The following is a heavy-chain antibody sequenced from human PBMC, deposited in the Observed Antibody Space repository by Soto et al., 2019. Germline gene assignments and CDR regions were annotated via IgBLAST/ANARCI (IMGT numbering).Heavy chain of an antibody. CDR1: GYTFSGYH. Sequence: ASVKVSCKTSGYTFSGYHMHWVRQAPGQGLEWLGWINPNSGGTTYAQKFQGRVTMTRDTFINTAYMELSRLTSDDTAIYYCARDFYNSEDKWNDAYNDFDPRGQGTPVTGSS. D-gene: IGHD1-1*01. CDR2: INPNSGGT. CDR3: ARDFYNSEDKWNDAYNDFDP. J-gene: IGHJ5*02. V-gene: IGHV1-2*02.